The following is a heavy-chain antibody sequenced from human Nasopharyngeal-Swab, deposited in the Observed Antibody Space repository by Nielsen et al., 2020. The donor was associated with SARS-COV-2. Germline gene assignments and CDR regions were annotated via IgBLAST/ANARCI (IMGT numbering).Heavy chain of an antibody. D-gene: IGHD2-8*01. CDR3: ASPYCTNGVCYSRAGFDS. CDR2: ISPNSGGT. CDR1: GYTFTGYF. Sequence: ASVKVSCKASGYTFTGYFLHWVRQAPGQGLEWMGRISPNSGGTNYAQKFQGRVTMTSDMSISTAYMELSSLRSDDTAVYYCASPYCTNGVCYSRAGFDSWGQGSLVTVSS. V-gene: IGHV1-2*06. J-gene: IGHJ4*02.